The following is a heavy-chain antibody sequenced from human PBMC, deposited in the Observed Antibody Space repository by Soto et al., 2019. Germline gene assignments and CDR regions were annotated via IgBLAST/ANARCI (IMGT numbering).Heavy chain of an antibody. J-gene: IGHJ4*02. CDR1: GFAFSDYA. CDR2: ISAGGST. Sequence: GGSLRLSCTASGFAFSDYAMSWVRQPPGKGLEWVSVISAGGSTYYADSLKGRFTVSRANSKNTLYLQMNSLRAEDTAVYYCANVPIWCSSTSCYTEGFDYWGQGTLVTVSS. V-gene: IGHV3-23*01. D-gene: IGHD2-2*02. CDR3: ANVPIWCSSTSCYTEGFDY.